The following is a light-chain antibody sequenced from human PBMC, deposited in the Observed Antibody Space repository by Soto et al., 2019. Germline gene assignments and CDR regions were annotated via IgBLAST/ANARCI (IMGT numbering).Light chain of an antibody. J-gene: IGKJ5*01. CDR3: QQYNNWPPRST. CDR2: GAS. CDR1: QSVSSD. Sequence: EILMTQSAATLSVSPGERATLSCRASQSVSSDLAWYQQKPGQAPRLLIYGASTRATDIPARFSGSGSGTEFTLSISSLQSEDFAVYYCQQYNNWPPRSTFGQGTRLEIK. V-gene: IGKV3-15*01.